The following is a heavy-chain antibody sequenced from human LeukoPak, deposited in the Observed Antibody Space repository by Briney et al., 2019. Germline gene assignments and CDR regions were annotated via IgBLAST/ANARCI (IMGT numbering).Heavy chain of an antibody. CDR3: AAQPPHRWYNWNDASDAFDI. Sequence: SVKVSCKASGFTFTSSAMQWVRQARGQRLEWIGWIVVGSGNTNYAQKFQERVTITRDMSTSTAYMELSSLRSEDTAVYYCAAQPPHRWYNWNDASDAFDIWGQGTMVTVSS. J-gene: IGHJ3*02. CDR1: GFTFTSSA. V-gene: IGHV1-58*02. D-gene: IGHD1-1*01. CDR2: IVVGSGNT.